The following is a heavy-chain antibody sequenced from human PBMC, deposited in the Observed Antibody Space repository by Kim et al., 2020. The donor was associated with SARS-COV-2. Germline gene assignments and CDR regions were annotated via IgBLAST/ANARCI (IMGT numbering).Heavy chain of an antibody. CDR1: GGSFSGYY. D-gene: IGHD3-10*01. CDR3: ARAYVGVWFGELYPRAFDI. Sequence: SETLSLTCAVYGGSFSGYYWSWIRQPPGKGLEWIGEINHSGSTNYNPSLKSRVTISVDTSKNQFSLKLSSVTAADTAVYYCARAYVGVWFGELYPRAFDIWGQGTMVTVSS. V-gene: IGHV4-34*01. CDR2: INHSGST. J-gene: IGHJ3*02.